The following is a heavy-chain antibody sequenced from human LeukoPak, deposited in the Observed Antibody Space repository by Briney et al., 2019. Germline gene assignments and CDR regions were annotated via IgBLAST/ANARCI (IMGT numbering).Heavy chain of an antibody. CDR1: GASITSAGYY. Sequence: SETLSLTCTVSGASITSAGYYWSWIRQHPGKGLEWIGYIYYSGSTFYNPSLESRLIIAFDTSKNEVSLNLTSLTAADTARYYCARGSNWHHAFDIWGPGTMVTVSS. CDR3: ARGSNWHHAFDI. J-gene: IGHJ3*02. CDR2: IYYSGST. V-gene: IGHV4-31*03. D-gene: IGHD7-27*01.